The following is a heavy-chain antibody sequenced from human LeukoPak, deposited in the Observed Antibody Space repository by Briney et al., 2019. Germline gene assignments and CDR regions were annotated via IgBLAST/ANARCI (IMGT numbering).Heavy chain of an antibody. CDR1: GFTFSSYS. D-gene: IGHD3-22*01. V-gene: IGHV3-21*01. Sequence: GGSLRLSCAASGFTFSSYSMNWVRQAPGKGLEWVSSISSSSYIYYADSVKGRFTISRDNAKNSLYLQMNSLRAEDTAVYYCARLYYYASSGYNDAFDIWGQGTVVTVSS. CDR3: ARLYYYASSGYNDAFDI. CDR2: ISSSSYI. J-gene: IGHJ3*02.